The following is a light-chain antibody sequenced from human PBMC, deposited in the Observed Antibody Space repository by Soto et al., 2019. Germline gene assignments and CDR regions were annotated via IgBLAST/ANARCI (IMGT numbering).Light chain of an antibody. CDR2: DVT. J-gene: IGLJ1*01. CDR1: NSDVGGYHY. V-gene: IGLV2-14*01. CDR3: SSYSSGSTCV. Sequence: QSVLTQPASVSGSPGQSITISCTGTNSDVGGYHYVSWYQQHPGKAPKLMIYDVTNRPSGVSNRFAGSRSGNTASLTISGLQAEDADYYYCSSYSSGSTCVFGAGTKVTVL.